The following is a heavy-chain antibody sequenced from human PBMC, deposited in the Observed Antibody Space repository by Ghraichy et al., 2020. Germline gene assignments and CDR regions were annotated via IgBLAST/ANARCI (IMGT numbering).Heavy chain of an antibody. CDR1: GFTFSSYG. Sequence: GGSLRLSCAASGFTFSSYGMHWVRQAPGKGLEWVAVISYDGSNKYYADSVKGRFTIPRDNSKNTLYLQMNSLRAEDTAVYYCAKDGGSSSSYYYYYYGMDVWGQGTTVTVSS. J-gene: IGHJ6*02. V-gene: IGHV3-30*18. D-gene: IGHD6-6*01. CDR3: AKDGGSSSSYYYYYYGMDV. CDR2: ISYDGSNK.